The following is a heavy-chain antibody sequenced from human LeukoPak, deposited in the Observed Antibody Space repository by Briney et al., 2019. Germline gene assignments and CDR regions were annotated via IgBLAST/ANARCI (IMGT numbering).Heavy chain of an antibody. CDR2: IYYSGST. CDR3: ARAPTDYDFCSGPITGWFDP. D-gene: IGHD3-3*01. J-gene: IGHJ5*02. CDR1: GGSISSYY. Sequence: SETLSLTCTVTGGSISSYYWSWIRQPPGKGLEWIGYIYYSGSTNYNPSLKSRVTISVDTSKSQFSLKLSSVTAADTAVYYCARAPTDYDFCSGPITGWFDPSGQGTLVTVSS. V-gene: IGHV4-59*01.